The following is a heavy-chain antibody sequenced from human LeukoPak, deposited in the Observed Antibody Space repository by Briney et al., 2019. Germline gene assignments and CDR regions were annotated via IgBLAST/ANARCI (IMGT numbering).Heavy chain of an antibody. CDR2: IYSSGYT. CDR3: ARGEHSVDS. J-gene: IGHJ4*02. Sequence: SETLSLTCTVSGGAIRSHYWNWIRQPAGKGLEWIGRIYSSGYTNDNPSLKSRITMSVDMSKNQFSLRLNSVTAADTAVYYCARGEHSVDSWSQGTLVTVSS. V-gene: IGHV4-4*07. D-gene: IGHD1/OR15-1a*01. CDR1: GGAIRSHY.